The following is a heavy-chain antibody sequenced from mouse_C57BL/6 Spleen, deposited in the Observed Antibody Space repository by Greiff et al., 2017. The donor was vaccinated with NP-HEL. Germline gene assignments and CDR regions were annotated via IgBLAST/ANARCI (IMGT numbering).Heavy chain of an antibody. Sequence: QVQLQQPGAELVMPGASVKLSCKASGYTFTSYWMHWVKQRPGQGLEWIGEIDPSDSYTNYNQKFKGKSTLTVDKSSSTAYMQLSSLTSEDSAVYDCESSPEDGNYPIDYWGQSTTLTVSS. J-gene: IGHJ2*01. CDR3: ESSPEDGNYPIDY. V-gene: IGHV1-69*01. CDR1: GYTFTSYW. CDR2: IDPSDSYT. D-gene: IGHD2-1*01.